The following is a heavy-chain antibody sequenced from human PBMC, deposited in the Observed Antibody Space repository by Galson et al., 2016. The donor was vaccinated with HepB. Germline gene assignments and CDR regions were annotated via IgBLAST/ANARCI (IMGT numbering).Heavy chain of an antibody. CDR1: GFSFNNSW. D-gene: IGHD3-16*01. V-gene: IGHV3-7*01. Sequence: LRLSCAASGFSFNNSWMNWVRQAPGKGPEWVASMNPDGSADYYVGSVRGRYTISRDNAKNSLYLQMDSLRAEDTAVYYCARDLFLGGPVRDPWGQGTLVIVSS. CDR2: MNPDGSAD. J-gene: IGHJ5*02. CDR3: ARDLFLGGPVRDP.